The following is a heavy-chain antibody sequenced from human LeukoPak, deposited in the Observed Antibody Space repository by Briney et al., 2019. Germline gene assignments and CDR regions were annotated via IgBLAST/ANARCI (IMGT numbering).Heavy chain of an antibody. CDR2: INQDGSEI. Sequence: GGSLRLSCAASGFTFSKYWMSWARQAPGKGLEWLANINQDGSEIYYVDSVKGRFTISRDNGKNSLYLQINSLRADDTAVYYCARDQGSMIVVRTTSWFFDLWGRGTLVTVSS. J-gene: IGHJ2*01. CDR3: ARDQGSMIVVRTTSWFFDL. CDR1: GFTFSKYW. V-gene: IGHV3-7*01. D-gene: IGHD3-22*01.